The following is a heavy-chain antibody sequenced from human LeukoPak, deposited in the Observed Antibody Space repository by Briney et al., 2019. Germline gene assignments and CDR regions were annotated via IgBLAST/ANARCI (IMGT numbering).Heavy chain of an antibody. CDR3: ATGVGYPPYPNSSGYYYFDY. D-gene: IGHD3-22*01. CDR1: GYTFTGYY. V-gene: IGHV1-2*02. J-gene: IGHJ4*02. Sequence: GASVKVSCKASGYTFTGYYMHWVRQAPGQGLEWMGWINPNSGGTNYAQKFQGRVTMTRDTSISTAYMELSRLRSDDTAVYYCATGVGYPPYPNSSGYYYFDYWGQGTLVTVSS. CDR2: INPNSGGT.